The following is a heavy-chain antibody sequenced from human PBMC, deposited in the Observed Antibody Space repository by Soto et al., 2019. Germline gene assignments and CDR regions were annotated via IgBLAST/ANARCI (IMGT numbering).Heavy chain of an antibody. CDR3: ARDSGYCSGGSCYYVGFDS. Sequence: SETLSLTCTVSGGSISSYYWSWIRQPPGKGLEWIGYIYYSGSTNYNPSLKSRVTISVDTSKNQFSLKLSSVTAADTAVYYCARDSGYCSGGSCYYVGFDSWGQGTLVTVSS. CDR1: GGSISSYY. V-gene: IGHV4-59*01. CDR2: IYYSGST. J-gene: IGHJ5*01. D-gene: IGHD2-15*01.